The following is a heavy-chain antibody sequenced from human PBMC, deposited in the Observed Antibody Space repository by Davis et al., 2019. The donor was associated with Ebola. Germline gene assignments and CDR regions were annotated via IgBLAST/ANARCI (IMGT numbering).Heavy chain of an antibody. V-gene: IGHV4-59*01. Sequence: SETLSLTCTVSGGSISSYYWSWIRQPPGKGLEWIGYIYYSGSTNYNPSLKSRFTISVATSKNQFSLKLSSVTAADTAVYYCARETYYYDSSGYHRGAFDIWGQGTMVTVSS. CDR2: IYYSGST. CDR1: GGSISSYY. CDR3: ARETYYYDSSGYHRGAFDI. D-gene: IGHD3-22*01. J-gene: IGHJ3*02.